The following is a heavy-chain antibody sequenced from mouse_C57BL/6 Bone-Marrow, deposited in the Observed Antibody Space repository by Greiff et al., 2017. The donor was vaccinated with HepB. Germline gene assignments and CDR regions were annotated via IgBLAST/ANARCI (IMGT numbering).Heavy chain of an antibody. Sequence: VQLQESGPGLVQPSQSLSITCTVSGFSLTSYGVHWVRQSPGKGLEWLGVIWSGGSTDYNAAFISRLSISKDNSKSQVFFKMNSLQADDTAIYYCARKGMVTTYYAMDYWGQGTSVTVSS. CDR3: ARKGMVTTYYAMDY. CDR2: IWSGGST. J-gene: IGHJ4*01. D-gene: IGHD2-2*01. CDR1: GFSLTSYG. V-gene: IGHV2-2*01.